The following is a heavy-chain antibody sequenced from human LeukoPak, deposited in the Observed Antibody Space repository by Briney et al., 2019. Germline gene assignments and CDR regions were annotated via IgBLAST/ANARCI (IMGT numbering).Heavy chain of an antibody. CDR3: ARYRGSWYFDY. J-gene: IGHJ4*02. V-gene: IGHV3-21*01. Sequence: PGGSLRLSCAASGFTYSSYSMNWVRHAPGKGLEWVSSISSSSSYIYYADSVKGRFTISRDNAKNSLYLQMNSLRAEDTAVYYCARYRGSWYFDYWGQGTLVTVSS. D-gene: IGHD6-13*01. CDR2: ISSSSSYI. CDR1: GFTYSSYS.